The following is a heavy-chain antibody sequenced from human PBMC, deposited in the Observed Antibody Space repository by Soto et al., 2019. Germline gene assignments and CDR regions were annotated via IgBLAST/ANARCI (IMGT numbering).Heavy chain of an antibody. D-gene: IGHD2-2*01. CDR2: INPSGGST. CDR1: GYTFTSYY. V-gene: IGHV1-46*01. J-gene: IGHJ5*02. Sequence: QVQLVQSGAEVKKPGASVKVSCKASGYTFTSYYMHWVRQAPGQGLEWMGIINPSGGSTSYAKKFQGRVTMTRDTSTSTFYMELSSLRSADTVVYYCARGEEVLVPAAHNWFAPWGQGALVTVSS. CDR3: ARGEEVLVPAAHNWFAP.